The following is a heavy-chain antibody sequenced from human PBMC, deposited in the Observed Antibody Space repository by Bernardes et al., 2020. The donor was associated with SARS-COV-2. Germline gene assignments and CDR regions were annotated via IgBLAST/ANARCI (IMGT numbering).Heavy chain of an antibody. J-gene: IGHJ4*02. CDR1: GFTFSSSA. D-gene: IGHD1-7*01. CDR2: ISNDGSIK. CDR3: TRGFELELITWFDY. V-gene: IGHV3-30-3*01. Sequence: VGSLRLSCTASGFTFSSSAMHWVRQAPGKGPEWVAVISNDGSIKYYTDSVKGRFTISRDNSKNTLYLLMNSLRTDDTAVYYCTRGFELELITWFDYWGQGTLVTVSS.